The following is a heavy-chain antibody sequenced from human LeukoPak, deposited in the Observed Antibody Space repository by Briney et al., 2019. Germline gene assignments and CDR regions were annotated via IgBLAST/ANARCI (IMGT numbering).Heavy chain of an antibody. V-gene: IGHV3-30*03. CDR2: ISYDGSNK. CDR1: GFTFNSYG. Sequence: PGGSLRLSCAASGFTFNSYGMHWVRQAPGKGLEWVAVISYDGSNKYYADSVKGRFTISRDNSKNTLYLQMNSLRAEDTAVYYCARRNIAAAALDYWGQGTLVTVSS. J-gene: IGHJ4*02. CDR3: ARRNIAAAALDY. D-gene: IGHD6-13*01.